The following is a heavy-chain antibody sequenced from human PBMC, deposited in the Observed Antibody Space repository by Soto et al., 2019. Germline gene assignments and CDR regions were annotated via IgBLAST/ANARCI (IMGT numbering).Heavy chain of an antibody. Sequence: PSETLSLTCSVSGGSMSEYFWSWIRQSPGKGLEWIGYIYYLGSTDYNPSLKSRVTISVDTSKRQFSLRLTSVTAADTAVYYWARDGYDGSGSPYPAYLGPGTQVTVSS. V-gene: IGHV4-59*01. CDR3: ARDGYDGSGSPYPAY. J-gene: IGHJ4*02. CDR2: IYYLGST. D-gene: IGHD3-10*01. CDR1: GGSMSEYF.